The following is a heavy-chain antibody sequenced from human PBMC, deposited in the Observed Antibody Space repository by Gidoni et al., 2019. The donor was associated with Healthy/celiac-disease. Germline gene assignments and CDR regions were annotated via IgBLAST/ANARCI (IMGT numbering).Heavy chain of an antibody. D-gene: IGHD3-16*01. CDR3: ARARVWRSYFDY. J-gene: IGHJ4*02. CDR2: ISYDGSNK. CDR1: GFTFSSYG. Sequence: QVQLVESGGGVVQPGRSLRLSCAASGFTFSSYGMHWVRQAPGKGLEWVAVISYDGSNKYYADSVKCRFTISRDNSKTTLYLQMNSLRAEDTAVYYCARARVWRSYFDYWGQGTLVTVSS. V-gene: IGHV3-30*03.